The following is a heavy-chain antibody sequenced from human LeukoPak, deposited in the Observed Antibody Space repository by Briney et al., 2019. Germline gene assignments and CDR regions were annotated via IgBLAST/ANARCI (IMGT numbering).Heavy chain of an antibody. D-gene: IGHD3-3*01. V-gene: IGHV1-24*01. CDR2: FDPEDGET. J-gene: IGHJ4*02. Sequence: ASVKVSCKVSGYTLTELSMHWVRQAPGKGLEWMGGFDPEDGETIYAQKFQGRVTMTEDTSTETAYMELSSLRSEDTAAYYCATTVDYDFWSGYLPLDYWGQGTLVTVSS. CDR1: GYTLTELS. CDR3: ATTVDYDFWSGYLPLDY.